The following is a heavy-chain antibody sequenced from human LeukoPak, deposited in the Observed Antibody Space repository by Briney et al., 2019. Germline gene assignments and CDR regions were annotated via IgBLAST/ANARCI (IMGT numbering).Heavy chain of an antibody. CDR3: ARGTHSSSSPLYYYYYYMDV. D-gene: IGHD6-13*01. Sequence: GGSLRLSCAASGFTFSSYSMNWVRQAPGKGLEWVSYISSSSSTIYYADSVKGRFTISRDNAKNSLYLQMNSLRAEDTAVYYCARGTHSSSSPLYYYYYYMDVWGKGTTVTVSS. CDR2: ISSSSSTI. V-gene: IGHV3-48*01. CDR1: GFTFSSYS. J-gene: IGHJ6*03.